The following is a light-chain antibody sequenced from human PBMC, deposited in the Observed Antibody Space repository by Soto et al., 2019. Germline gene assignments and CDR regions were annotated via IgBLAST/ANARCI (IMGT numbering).Light chain of an antibody. Sequence: EIVKTQSPATLSVSPGERATLSCRASQSVSSNLAWYQQKPGQAPRLLIYGASTRATGIPARFSGSGSGTEFTLTISSLQSEDFAVYYCQQYENWPRAFGQGTKVEIK. J-gene: IGKJ1*01. CDR3: QQYENWPRA. CDR1: QSVSSN. CDR2: GAS. V-gene: IGKV3-15*01.